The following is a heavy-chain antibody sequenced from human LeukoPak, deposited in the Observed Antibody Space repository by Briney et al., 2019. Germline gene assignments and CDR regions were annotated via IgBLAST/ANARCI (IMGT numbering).Heavy chain of an antibody. CDR2: ISWNSGSI. CDR3: AKDIGDGYNQFDY. CDR1: GFTFDDYA. D-gene: IGHD5-24*01. V-gene: IGHV3-9*01. Sequence: PGGSLRLSCAASGFTFDDYAMHWVRQAPRKGLEWVSGISWNSGSIGYADSVKGRFTISRDNAKNSLYLQMNSLRAEDTALYYCAKDIGDGYNQFDYWGQGTLVTVSS. J-gene: IGHJ4*02.